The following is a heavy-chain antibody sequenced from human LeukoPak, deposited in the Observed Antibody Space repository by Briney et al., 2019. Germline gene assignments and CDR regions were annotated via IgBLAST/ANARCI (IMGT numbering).Heavy chain of an antibody. V-gene: IGHV3-48*04. CDR2: ISSSSSTI. CDR3: ARDGADIVVVPAAWDYYYYYMDV. Sequence: GGSLRLSCAASGFTFSSYSMNWVRQAPGKGLEWVSYISSSSSTIYYADSVKGRFTVSRDNAKNSLYLQMNSLRAEDTAVYYCARDGADIVVVPAAWDYYYYYMDVWGKGTTVTVSS. D-gene: IGHD2-2*01. J-gene: IGHJ6*03. CDR1: GFTFSSYS.